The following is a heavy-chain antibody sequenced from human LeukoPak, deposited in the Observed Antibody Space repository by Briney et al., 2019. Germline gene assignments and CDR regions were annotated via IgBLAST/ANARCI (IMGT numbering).Heavy chain of an antibody. D-gene: IGHD6-13*01. CDR1: GYTLTELS. Sequence: ASVKVSCKVSGYTLTELSMHWVRQAPGKGLEWMGGFDPEDGETIYAQKFQGRVTMTRDTSISTAYMELSRLRSDDTAVYYCARDRSSSWYGTPYYYYGMDVWGQGTTVTVSS. V-gene: IGHV1-24*01. CDR3: ARDRSSSWYGTPYYYYGMDV. J-gene: IGHJ6*02. CDR2: FDPEDGET.